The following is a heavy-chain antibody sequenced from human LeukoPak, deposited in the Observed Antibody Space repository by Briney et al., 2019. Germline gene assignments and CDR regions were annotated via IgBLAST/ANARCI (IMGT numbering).Heavy chain of an antibody. J-gene: IGHJ5*02. Sequence: PGGSLRLSCEASGYTFSDYGMHWVRQAPGKGLEWVAVIWYDGSNKYYADSVKGRFTISRDNSKNTLYLQMNSLRAEDTAVYYCARDYRWQQLRNWFDPWGQGTLVTVSS. CDR3: ARDYRWQQLRNWFDP. CDR2: IWYDGSNK. D-gene: IGHD6-13*01. V-gene: IGHV3-33*08. CDR1: GYTFSDYG.